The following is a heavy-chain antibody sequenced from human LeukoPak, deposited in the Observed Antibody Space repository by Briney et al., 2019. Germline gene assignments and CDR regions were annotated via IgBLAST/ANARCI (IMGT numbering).Heavy chain of an antibody. CDR1: GFTFSSYW. J-gene: IGHJ4*02. CDR3: ARVDPKAPGDYS. V-gene: IGHV3-74*03. Sequence: GGSLRLSCAASGFTFSSYWMHWVRQAPGKGLVWVSRINSDGSSTKYADSVKGRFTISRDNAKYTLYVQMNNLRAEDTAVHYCARVDPKAPGDYSWGRGTLVTVSS. D-gene: IGHD2-2*03. CDR2: INSDGSST.